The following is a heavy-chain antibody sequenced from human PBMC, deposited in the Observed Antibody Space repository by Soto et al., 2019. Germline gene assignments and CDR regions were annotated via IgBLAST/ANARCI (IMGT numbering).Heavy chain of an antibody. CDR3: ARDIGVYYYYGMDV. J-gene: IGHJ6*02. CDR1: DYTFTTYG. CDR2: ISAYNGNT. D-gene: IGHD3-3*01. Sequence: QVQLVQPGAEVKKPGASVKVSCKASDYTFTTYGINWVRQAPGQGLEWMGWISAYNGNTNYAQKLQGRVTMTTDTSTSTAYMELRSLRSDDTAVYYCARDIGVYYYYGMDVWGQGTTVTVSS. V-gene: IGHV1-18*01.